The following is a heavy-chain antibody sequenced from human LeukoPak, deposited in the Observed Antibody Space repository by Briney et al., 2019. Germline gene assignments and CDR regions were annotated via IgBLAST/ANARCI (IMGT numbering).Heavy chain of an antibody. CDR3: ARAHTYDSSGGDAEYFQH. CDR2: ISSSSSTI. D-gene: IGHD3-22*01. Sequence: GGSLRLSCAASGFTFSSYSMNWVRQAPGKGLEWVSYISSSSSTIYYADSVKGRFTISRDNAKNSLYLQMNSLRAEDTAVYYCARAHTYDSSGGDAEYFQHWGQGTLVTVSS. V-gene: IGHV3-48*04. CDR1: GFTFSSYS. J-gene: IGHJ1*01.